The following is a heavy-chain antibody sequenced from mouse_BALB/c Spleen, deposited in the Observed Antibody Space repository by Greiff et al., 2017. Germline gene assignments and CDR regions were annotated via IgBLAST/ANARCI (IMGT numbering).Heavy chain of an antibody. J-gene: IGHJ4*01. CDR3: TRYGSSPHAMDY. Sequence: EVKVEESGGGLVQPGGSMKLSCVASGFTFSSYWMSWVRQSPEKGLEWVAEIRLKSDNYATHYAESVKGKFTISRDDSKSRLYLQMNSLRAEDTGIYYCTRYGSSPHAMDYWGQGTSVTVSS. V-gene: IGHV6-6*02. D-gene: IGHD1-1*01. CDR1: GFTFSSYW. CDR2: IRLKSDNYAT.